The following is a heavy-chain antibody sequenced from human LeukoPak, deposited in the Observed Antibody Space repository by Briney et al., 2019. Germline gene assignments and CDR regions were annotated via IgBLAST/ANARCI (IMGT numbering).Heavy chain of an antibody. CDR1: GGTFSSYA. CDR3: ARSGASGALYYFDY. CDR2: IIPIFGTA. D-gene: IGHD1-26*01. V-gene: IGHV1-69*05. Sequence: ASVKVSCKASGGTFSSYAISWVRQAPGQGLEWMGGIIPIFGTANYAQKFQGRVTITTDESTSTAYVELSSLRSEDTAVYYCARSGASGALYYFDYWGQGTLVTVSS. J-gene: IGHJ4*02.